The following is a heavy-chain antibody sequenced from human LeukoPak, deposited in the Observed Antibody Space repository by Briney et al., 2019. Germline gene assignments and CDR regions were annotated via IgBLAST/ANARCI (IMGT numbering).Heavy chain of an antibody. CDR1: GASFSTNY. CDR3: ARLYQQSKWKYYYYYMDV. CDR2: VFDSGST. V-gene: IGHV4-59*01. D-gene: IGHD1-1*01. J-gene: IGHJ6*03. Sequence: PSETLSLTCSVSGASFSTNYWSWIWQPPGRGLEWIGYVFDSGSTNYNPSLKSRVTISVDTSTKQFSLRLSSVTAADTAVYYCARLYQQSKWKYYYYYMDVWGKGTAVTVSS.